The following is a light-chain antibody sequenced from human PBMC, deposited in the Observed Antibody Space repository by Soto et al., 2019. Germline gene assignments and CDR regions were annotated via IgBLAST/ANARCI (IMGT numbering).Light chain of an antibody. CDR1: SSDVGGYNY. CDR2: DVS. Sequence: QSALTQPASVSGSPGQSITISCTGTSSDVGGYNYVSWYQQHPGKAPQLMIYDVSYRPSGVSNRFSGSKSGNTASLTISGLQAEDDADYYCTSYTSSSTLEVFGGGTKLTVL. V-gene: IGLV2-14*01. CDR3: TSYTSSSTLEV. J-gene: IGLJ2*01.